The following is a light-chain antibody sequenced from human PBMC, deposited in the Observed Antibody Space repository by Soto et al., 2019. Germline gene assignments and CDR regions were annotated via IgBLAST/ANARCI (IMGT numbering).Light chain of an antibody. J-gene: IGKJ2*01. V-gene: IGKV3-20*01. CDR1: QNVKNNY. CDR2: GAS. CDR3: QQYGSSPGT. Sequence: DIVLTQSPGTLSLSPGERATLSCRASQNVKNNYLAWYQQKPGQAPRLLIRGASSRAAGLPDRFSDSGSGTAFTLTISRLEPEDFAVYYCQQYGSSPGTFGQGTKLEIK.